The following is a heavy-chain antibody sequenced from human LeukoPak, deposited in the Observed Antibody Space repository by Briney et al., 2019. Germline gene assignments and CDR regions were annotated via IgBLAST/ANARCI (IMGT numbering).Heavy chain of an antibody. V-gene: IGHV4-59*07. Sequence: KPSDTLSLTCTVSGGSISSYYWSWIRQPPGKGLEWIGYIYYSGSTTYNPSLKSRVTISVDTSKNQFSLKLNSVTAADTAMYYCARGFAYGDTGSFDYWGQGTLVTVSS. CDR3: ARGFAYGDTGSFDY. CDR2: IYYSGST. D-gene: IGHD4-17*01. CDR1: GGSISSYY. J-gene: IGHJ4*02.